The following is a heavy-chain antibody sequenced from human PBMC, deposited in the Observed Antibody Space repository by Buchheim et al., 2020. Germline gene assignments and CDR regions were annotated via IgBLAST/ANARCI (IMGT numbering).Heavy chain of an antibody. V-gene: IGHV1-8*01. D-gene: IGHD6-19*01. CDR1: GYPFTTYD. Sequence: QAQLVQSGAEVKKPGASVKVSCKTSGYPFTTYDINWVRQAPGQGLEWLGWMTPNSDSQGFAQKFRGRISMTRDTSTNTAYMELSGLTSEDTAVYYCARGAAVAGNYYYYYGMDVWGQGTT. CDR3: ARGAAVAGNYYYYYGMDV. J-gene: IGHJ6*02. CDR2: MTPNSDSQ.